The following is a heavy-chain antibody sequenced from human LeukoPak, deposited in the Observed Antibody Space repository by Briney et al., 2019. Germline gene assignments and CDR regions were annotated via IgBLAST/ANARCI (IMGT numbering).Heavy chain of an antibody. CDR2: ISWNSGTI. J-gene: IGHJ4*02. V-gene: IGHV3-9*01. Sequence: GGSLRLSCAASGFTFDDYSIHWVRQAPGKGLEWVSGISWNSGTITYVDSVKGRFTISRDSAKNSLYLQMNSLRPEDTALYYCAKVRLPKRFGDVGLDCWGQGTLVTVSS. CDR1: GFTFDDYS. D-gene: IGHD3-10*01. CDR3: AKVRLPKRFGDVGLDC.